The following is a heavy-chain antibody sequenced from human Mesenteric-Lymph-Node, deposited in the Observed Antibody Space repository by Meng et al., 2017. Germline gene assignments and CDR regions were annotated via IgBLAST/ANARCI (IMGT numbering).Heavy chain of an antibody. Sequence: GGSLRLSCAASGFTFSSYWMSWVRQAPGKGLEWVSGIYAGGSTYSAESVKDRFTISRDNSKNTVYLQMNSLRPEDTAVYYCAREIYTYGSYWGQGTLVTVSS. CDR1: GFTFSSYW. CDR2: IYAGGST. V-gene: IGHV3-66*02. CDR3: AREIYTYGSY. D-gene: IGHD5-18*01. J-gene: IGHJ4*02.